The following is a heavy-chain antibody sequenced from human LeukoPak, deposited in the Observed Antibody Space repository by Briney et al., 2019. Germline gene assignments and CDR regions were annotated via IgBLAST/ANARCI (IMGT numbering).Heavy chain of an antibody. CDR2: IYHSGSN. CDR1: GGSISSSNW. J-gene: IGHJ6*03. D-gene: IGHD6-6*01. Sequence: SETLSLTCAVSGGSISSSNWWSWVRQPPGKGLEWIGEIYHSGSNNYNPSLKSRVTISVDKSKNQFSLKLSSVTAADTAVYYCARAPRYSSSSFYYYYYMDVWGKGTTVTVSS. V-gene: IGHV4-4*02. CDR3: ARAPRYSSSSFYYYYYMDV.